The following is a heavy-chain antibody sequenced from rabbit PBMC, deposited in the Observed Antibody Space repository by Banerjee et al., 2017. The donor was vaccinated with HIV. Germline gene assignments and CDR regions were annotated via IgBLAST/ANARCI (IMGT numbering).Heavy chain of an antibody. CDR1: GFSFSGSYW. Sequence: QSLEESGGDLVKPGASLTLTCTASGFSFSGSYWICWVRQAPGKGLEWIACIYAGSSGSTYYASWAKGRFTISKTSSTTVTLQMTSLTAADTATYFCARGTYGYAGYAPNLWGPGTLVTVS. D-gene: IGHD6-1*01. V-gene: IGHV1S40*01. CDR2: IYAGSSGST. CDR3: ARGTYGYAGYAPNL. J-gene: IGHJ4*01.